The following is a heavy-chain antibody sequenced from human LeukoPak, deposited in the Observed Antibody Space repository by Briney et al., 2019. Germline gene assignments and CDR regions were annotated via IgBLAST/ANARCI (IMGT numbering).Heavy chain of an antibody. J-gene: IGHJ4*02. CDR2: MNPNSGNT. D-gene: IGHD6-19*01. Sequence: ASVKVSCKASGYTFTSYDINWVRQATGQGLEWMGWMNPNSGNTSYAQKLQGRVTMTTDTSTSTAYMELSRLRSDDTAVYYCARGEALAGIDYWGQGTLVTVSS. V-gene: IGHV1-8*02. CDR1: GYTFTSYD. CDR3: ARGEALAGIDY.